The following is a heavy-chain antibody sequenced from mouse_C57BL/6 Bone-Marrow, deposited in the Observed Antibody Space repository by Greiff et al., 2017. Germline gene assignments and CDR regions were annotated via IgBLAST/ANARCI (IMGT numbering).Heavy chain of an antibody. D-gene: IGHD2-3*01. Sequence: VQLQQSGAELVRPGTSVKMSCKASGYTFTHYWIGWAKQRPGHGLEWIGDIYPGGGYTNYNEKFKGKATLTADKSSSTAYMHFISLTSEDSAIYYCAIYDGYAWFAYWGQGTLVTVSA. CDR2: IYPGGGYT. V-gene: IGHV1-63*01. CDR3: AIYDGYAWFAY. J-gene: IGHJ3*01. CDR1: GYTFTHYW.